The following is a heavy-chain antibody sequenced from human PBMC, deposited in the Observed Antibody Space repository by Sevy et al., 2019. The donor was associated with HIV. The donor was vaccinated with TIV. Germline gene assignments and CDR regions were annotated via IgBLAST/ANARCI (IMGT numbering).Heavy chain of an antibody. CDR2: ISYDGKNE. V-gene: IGHV3-30*18. Sequence: GGSLRLSCAGSGSTFYNYGIHWVRQAPGKGLEWVTMISYDGKNENYADSVKGRFTISRDNSKNTVYLQVNSLRPDDTAIYYCAKDRSGSWSVDYWGQGTLVTVSS. J-gene: IGHJ4*02. D-gene: IGHD6-13*01. CDR1: GSTFYNYG. CDR3: AKDRSGSWSVDY.